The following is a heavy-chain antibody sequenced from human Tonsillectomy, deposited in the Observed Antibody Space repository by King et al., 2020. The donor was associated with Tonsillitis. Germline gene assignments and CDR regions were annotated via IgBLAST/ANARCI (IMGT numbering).Heavy chain of an antibody. J-gene: IGHJ4*02. CDR3: AKDRAVADDYFDY. Sequence: VQLVESGGGVVQPGRSLRLSCAASGFTFSNYGLHWVRQAPGKGLEGVALISYDGSTKYYADSVKDRFTISRDNSKNTLYLQMNSLRAEDTAVYYCAKDRAVADDYFDYWGQGTLVTVSS. CDR1: GFTFSNYG. D-gene: IGHD6-19*01. V-gene: IGHV3-30*18. CDR2: ISYDGSTK.